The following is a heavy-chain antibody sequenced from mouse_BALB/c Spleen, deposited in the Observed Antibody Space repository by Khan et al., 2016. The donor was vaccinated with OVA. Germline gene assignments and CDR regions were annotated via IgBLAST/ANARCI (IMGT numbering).Heavy chain of an antibody. Sequence: EVELVESGGGLVQPGGSRKLSCAASGFTFSDYGMAWVRQAPGKGPEWVAFISDLAYNIYYADTVTGRFTISRDNPKNSLYLEMSSLRSEYTAIYCSARGGGTAPFAYWGLGTMVTVSA. CDR2: ISDLAYNI. V-gene: IGHV5-15*02. D-gene: IGHD1-2*01. CDR3: ARGGGTAPFAY. CDR1: GFTFSDYG. J-gene: IGHJ3*01.